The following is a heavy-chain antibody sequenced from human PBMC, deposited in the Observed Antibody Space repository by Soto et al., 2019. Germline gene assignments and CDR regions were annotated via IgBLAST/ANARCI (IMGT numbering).Heavy chain of an antibody. Sequence: ETLSLTCTASGASISSYYWSWIRQPPGKGLEWIANVHYSGTTYYNPSLASRVTLSVDTSKNQFSLRMTSVTAADRAMYFCARYNSYAFDYWGRGTLVTVSS. CDR2: VHYSGTT. J-gene: IGHJ4*02. D-gene: IGHD2-8*01. CDR3: ARYNSYAFDY. CDR1: GASISSYY. V-gene: IGHV4-59*01.